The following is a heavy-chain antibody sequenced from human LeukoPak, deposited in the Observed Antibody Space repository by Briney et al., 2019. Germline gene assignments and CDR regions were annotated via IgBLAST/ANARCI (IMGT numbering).Heavy chain of an antibody. V-gene: IGHV3-9*01. J-gene: IGHJ4*02. CDR1: GFTFDDYA. CDR3: AKDLRITIFGVVND. CDR2: ISWNSGSI. D-gene: IGHD3-3*01. Sequence: PGRSLRLSCAASGFTFDDYAMHWVRQAPGKGLESVSGISWNSGSIGYADSVKGRFTISRDNAKNSLYLQMNSLRAEDTALYYCAKDLRITIFGVVNDWGQGTLVTVSS.